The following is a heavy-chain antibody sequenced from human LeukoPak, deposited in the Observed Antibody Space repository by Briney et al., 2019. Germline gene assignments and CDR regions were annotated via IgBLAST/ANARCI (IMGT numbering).Heavy chain of an antibody. V-gene: IGHV3-21*01. Sequence: GGSLRLSCAASGFTFSSYSMNWVRQAPGKGLESVSSISSSSSYIYYADSVKGRFTISRDNAKNSPYLQMNSLRAEDTAVYYCASTYSSSWYGDLYFDYWGQGTLVTVSS. CDR3: ASTYSSSWYGDLYFDY. CDR2: ISSSSSYI. J-gene: IGHJ4*02. D-gene: IGHD6-13*01. CDR1: GFTFSSYS.